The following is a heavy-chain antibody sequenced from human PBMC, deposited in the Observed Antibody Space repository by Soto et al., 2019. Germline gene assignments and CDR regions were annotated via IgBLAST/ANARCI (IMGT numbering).Heavy chain of an antibody. V-gene: IGHV3-43*01. Sequence: GSLRLSCTASGFTFDDYTMHWVRQAPGKGLEWVSLISWDGGSTYYADSVKGRFTISRDNSKNSLYLQMNSLRTEDTALYYCARWGVRGVTTGMDVWGQGTTVTVS. CDR3: ARWGVRGVTTGMDV. J-gene: IGHJ6*02. CDR1: GFTFDDYT. CDR2: ISWDGGST. D-gene: IGHD3-10*01.